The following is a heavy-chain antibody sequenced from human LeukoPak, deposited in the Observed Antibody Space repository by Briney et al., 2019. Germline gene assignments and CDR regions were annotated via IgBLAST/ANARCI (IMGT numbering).Heavy chain of an antibody. CDR1: GFTFSSYS. V-gene: IGHV3-21*01. CDR2: ISTSSSYI. Sequence: PGGSLRLSCAASGFTFSSYSMNWVRQAPGKGLEWVSFISTSSSYIYYADSVKGRFTISRDNAKNSLYLQVNSLTAEDTAVYYCARVSTYYYYMDVWGKGTTVTVSS. J-gene: IGHJ6*03. CDR3: ARVSTYYYYMDV.